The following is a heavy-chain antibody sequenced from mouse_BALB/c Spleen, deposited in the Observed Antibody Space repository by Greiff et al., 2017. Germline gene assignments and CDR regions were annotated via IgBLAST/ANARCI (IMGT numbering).Heavy chain of an antibody. CDR1: GYSITSGYY. Sequence: EVKLMESGPGLVKPSQSLSLTCSVTGYSITSGYYWNWIRQFPGNKLEWMGYISYDGSNNYNPSLKNRISITRDTSKNQFFLKLNSVTTEDTATYYCARDGDRYYDWFAYWGQGTLVTVSA. CDR3: ARDGDRYYDWFAY. D-gene: IGHD1-1*01. J-gene: IGHJ3*01. CDR2: ISYDGSN. V-gene: IGHV3-6*02.